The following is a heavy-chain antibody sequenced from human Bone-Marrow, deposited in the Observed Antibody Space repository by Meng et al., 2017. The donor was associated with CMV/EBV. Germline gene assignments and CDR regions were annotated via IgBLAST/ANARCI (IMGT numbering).Heavy chain of an antibody. V-gene: IGHV3-11*01. CDR2: ISSSGSTI. D-gene: IGHD1-1*01. Sequence: SCAASGFTFSDYYMTWIRQAPGKGLEWVSYISSSGSTIYYADSVKGRFTISRDNAKNSLYLQMNGLRAEDTAVYYCSRTLRYPNALDIWGQGTMVTVSS. CDR3: SRTLRYPNALDI. J-gene: IGHJ3*02. CDR1: GFTFSDYY.